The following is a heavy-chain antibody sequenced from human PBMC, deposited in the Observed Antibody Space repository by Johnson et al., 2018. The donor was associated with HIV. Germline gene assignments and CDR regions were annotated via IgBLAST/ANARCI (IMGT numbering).Heavy chain of an antibody. CDR1: GFTVSSNY. V-gene: IGHV3-53*01. Sequence: VQLVESGGGVVQPGGSLRLSCAASGFTVSSNYMSWVRQAPGKGLAWVSVIYSGGSTYYADSVKGRFTIYRYNSRNTLHLQMNSLRAEDTAVYYCAKDLGLQFMEWSTPPADAFHIWGQGTMVTVSS. CDR3: AKDLGLQFMEWSTPPADAFHI. D-gene: IGHD3-3*01. J-gene: IGHJ3*02. CDR2: IYSGGST.